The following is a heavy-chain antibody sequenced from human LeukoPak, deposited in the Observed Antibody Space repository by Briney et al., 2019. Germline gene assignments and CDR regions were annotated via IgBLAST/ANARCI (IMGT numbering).Heavy chain of an antibody. CDR2: IHQRGVT. CDR3: GSLQQIRGLSAFDF. J-gene: IGHJ4*02. D-gene: IGHD3-10*01. V-gene: IGHV4-34*01. Sequence: KSSETLSLTCALSGGSFGDYHWSWIRQPPGKGLEWIGEIHQRGVTTYNPSLKSRVTLSIDASKRQFSVKLTSVTAADTAVYFCGSLQQIRGLSAFDFWGQGALVTVSS. CDR1: GGSFGDYH.